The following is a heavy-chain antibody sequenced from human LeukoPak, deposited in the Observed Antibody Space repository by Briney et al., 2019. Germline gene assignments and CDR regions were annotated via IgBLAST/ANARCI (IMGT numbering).Heavy chain of an antibody. CDR2: INPSGDGT. CDR3: AKETPNTGWFDP. CDR1: GYTFTSYY. J-gene: IGHJ5*02. Sequence: GASVKVSCKASGYTFTSYYMHWVRQAPGQGLEWMGVINPSGDGTNYPQRFQGRVTLTRDTSTSTVYMELSSLRSEDTAIYYCAKETPNTGWFDPWGQGTQVTVSS. V-gene: IGHV1-46*01. D-gene: IGHD1-14*01.